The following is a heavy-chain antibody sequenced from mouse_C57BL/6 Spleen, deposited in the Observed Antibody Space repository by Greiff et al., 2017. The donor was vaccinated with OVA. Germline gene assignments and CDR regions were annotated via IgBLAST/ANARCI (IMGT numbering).Heavy chain of an antibody. CDR1: GYTFTSYW. D-gene: IGHD1-1*01. J-gene: IGHJ3*01. Sequence: QVQLQQPGAELVKPGASVKMSCKASGYTFTSYWITWVKQRPGQGLEWIGDIYPGSGSTNYNEKFKSKATLTVDTSSSTAYMQLSSLTSEDSAVYYCARGVYYGSSPWFAYWGQGTLVTVSA. V-gene: IGHV1-55*01. CDR2: IYPGSGST. CDR3: ARGVYYGSSPWFAY.